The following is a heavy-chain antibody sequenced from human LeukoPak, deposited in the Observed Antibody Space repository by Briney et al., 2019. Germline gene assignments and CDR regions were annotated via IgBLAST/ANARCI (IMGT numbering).Heavy chain of an antibody. J-gene: IGHJ4*02. CDR1: EFTFSSYE. CDR3: ARERTTIMSGTAIGGY. Sequence: GGSLRLSCAASEFTFSSYEMNWVRQAPGKGLEWVSYISSSGSTIYYADSVEGRFTISRDNAKNSLYLQMNSLRAEDTAVYYCARERTTIMSGTAIGGYWGQGTLVTVSS. V-gene: IGHV3-48*03. D-gene: IGHD4-11*01. CDR2: ISSSGSTI.